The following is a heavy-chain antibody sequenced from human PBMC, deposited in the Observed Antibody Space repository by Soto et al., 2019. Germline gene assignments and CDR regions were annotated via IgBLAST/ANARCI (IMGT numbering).Heavy chain of an antibody. CDR3: ARPSLWFGENYMDV. V-gene: IGHV3-33*01. J-gene: IGHJ6*03. D-gene: IGHD3-10*01. CDR2: IWYDGSNK. Sequence: QVQLVESGGGVVQPGRSLRLSCAASGFTFSSYGMHWVRQAPGKGLEWVAVIWYDGSNKYYADSVKGRFTISRDNSKNTLYLQMNSLRAEDTAVYYCARPSLWFGENYMDVWGKGTTVTVSS. CDR1: GFTFSSYG.